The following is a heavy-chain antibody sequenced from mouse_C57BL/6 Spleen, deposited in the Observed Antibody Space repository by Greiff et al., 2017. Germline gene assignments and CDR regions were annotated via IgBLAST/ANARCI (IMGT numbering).Heavy chain of an antibody. J-gene: IGHJ3*01. Sequence: EVQLQQSGPELVKPGASVKIPCKASGYTFTDYNMDWVKQSHGKSLEWIGDINPNNGGTIYNQKFKGKATLTVDKSSSTAYMELRSLTSEDTAVYYCAREDYDGGFAYLGQGTLVTVSA. V-gene: IGHV1-18*01. CDR2: INPNNGGT. CDR3: AREDYDGGFAY. D-gene: IGHD2-4*01. CDR1: GYTFTDYN.